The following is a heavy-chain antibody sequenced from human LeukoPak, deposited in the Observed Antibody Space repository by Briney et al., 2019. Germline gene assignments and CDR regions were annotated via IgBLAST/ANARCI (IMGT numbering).Heavy chain of an antibody. V-gene: IGHV3-48*03. Sequence: GGSLRLSCAAYGFTFSSYEMNWVRQAPGKGLEWVSYISSSGSTINYADSVKGRFTISRDNAKNSLYLQMNSLRAEDTALYYCARGYRYWDYWGQGTLVTVSS. J-gene: IGHJ4*02. CDR1: GFTFSSYE. CDR3: ARGYRYWDY. D-gene: IGHD3-16*02. CDR2: ISSSGSTI.